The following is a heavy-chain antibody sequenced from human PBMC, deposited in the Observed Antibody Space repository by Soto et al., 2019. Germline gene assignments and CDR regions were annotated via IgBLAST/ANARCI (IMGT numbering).Heavy chain of an antibody. J-gene: IGHJ4*02. D-gene: IGHD1-20*01. CDR1: GFSLSTSVVG. CDR2: ICWDDDK. CDR3: AHSPITYFDY. V-gene: IGHV2-5*02. Sequence: SGPTLVNPTQTLTPTCTFSGFSLSTSVVGGGWIRHPPGKALEWLALICWDDDKRYSPSLKSRLTITKDTSKNQVVLTMTNMDPVDKDKYYCAHSPITYFDYWGQGTLVTVSS.